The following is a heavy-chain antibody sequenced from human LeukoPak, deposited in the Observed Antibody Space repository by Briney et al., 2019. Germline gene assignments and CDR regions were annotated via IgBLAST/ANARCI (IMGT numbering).Heavy chain of an antibody. V-gene: IGHV4-31*03. CDR3: ARGYSSGWSEVDAFDI. Sequence: PSETLSLTCTVSGGSISSGGYYWSWVRQHPGKGLEWIGYIYYSGSTYYNPSLKSRVTISVDTSKNQFSLKLSSVTAADTAVYYCARGYSSGWSEVDAFDIWGQGTMVTVSS. J-gene: IGHJ3*02. D-gene: IGHD6-19*01. CDR1: GGSISSGGYY. CDR2: IYYSGST.